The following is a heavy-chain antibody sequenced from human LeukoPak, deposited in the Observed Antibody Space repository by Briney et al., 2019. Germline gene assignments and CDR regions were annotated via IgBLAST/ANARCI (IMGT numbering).Heavy chain of an antibody. J-gene: IGHJ4*02. CDR3: ARIEIAVAGTIDY. CDR2: IYYSGST. CDR1: GGSISSSSYY. Sequence: SETLSLTCTVSGGSISSSSYYWGWIRQPPGKGLEWIGSIYYSGSTYYNPSLKSRVTISVDTSKNQFSLKLSSVTAAYSAVYYCARIEIAVAGTIDYWGQGTLVTVSS. V-gene: IGHV4-39*01. D-gene: IGHD6-19*01.